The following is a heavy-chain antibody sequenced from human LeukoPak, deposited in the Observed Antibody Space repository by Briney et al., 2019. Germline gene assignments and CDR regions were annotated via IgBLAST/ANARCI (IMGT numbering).Heavy chain of an antibody. CDR1: GGTFSSYA. V-gene: IGHV1-69*01. CDR3: ARATGNSDHSPQEPIDLYFDL. Sequence: ASVKVSCKASGGTFSSYAISWVRQAPGQGLEWMRGIIPIFGAANYAQKFQGRVTITADESTSTAYMELRSPRSEDTAVYYCARATGNSDHSPQEPIDLYFDLWGRGTLVTVSS. CDR2: IIPIFGAA. J-gene: IGHJ2*01. D-gene: IGHD4-23*01.